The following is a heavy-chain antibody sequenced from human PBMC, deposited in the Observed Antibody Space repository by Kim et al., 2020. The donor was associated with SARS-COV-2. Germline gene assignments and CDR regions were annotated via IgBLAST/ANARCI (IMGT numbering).Heavy chain of an antibody. V-gene: IGHV4-39*01. J-gene: IGHJ6*02. CDR2: T. CDR3: ARRNYYYGMDV. Sequence: TSDTPSLEGRVTISVDTSKNQFSLKLSSVTAADTAVYYCARRNYYYGMDVWGQGTTVTVSS.